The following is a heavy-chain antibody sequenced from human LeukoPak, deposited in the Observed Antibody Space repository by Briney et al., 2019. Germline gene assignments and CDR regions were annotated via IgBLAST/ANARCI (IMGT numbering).Heavy chain of an antibody. CDR2: ISYSGNV. Sequence: PSETLSLTCSVSGGPVNLYYWTWIRQSPGKGVEWIGYISYSGNVYYNPSLKSRVTITLDTSKKQVSLRLSSVTAADTAVYFCARDFARNSGDYGNDGFDIWGQGTMVTVS. CDR3: ARDFARNSGDYGNDGFDI. CDR1: GGPVNLYY. J-gene: IGHJ3*02. V-gene: IGHV4-59*02. D-gene: IGHD4-17*01.